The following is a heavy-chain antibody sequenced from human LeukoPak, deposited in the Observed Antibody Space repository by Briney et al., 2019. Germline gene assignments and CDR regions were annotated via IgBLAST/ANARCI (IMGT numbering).Heavy chain of an antibody. J-gene: IGHJ4*02. CDR2: MYHNGST. V-gene: IGHV4-39*07. D-gene: IGHD4-23*01. CDR3: AMRYYGGKDY. Sequence: PSETLSLTCTVSGGSISSYSYYWGWIRQPPGKGLGWIGSMYHNGSTYYNPSLKSRVTISVDTSKNQFSLKLSSVTAADTAVYYCAMRYYGGKDYWGQGTLVTVSS. CDR1: GGSISSYSYY.